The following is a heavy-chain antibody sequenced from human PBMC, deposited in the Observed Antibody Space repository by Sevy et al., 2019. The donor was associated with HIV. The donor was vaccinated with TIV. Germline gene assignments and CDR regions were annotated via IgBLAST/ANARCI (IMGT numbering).Heavy chain of an antibody. Sequence: GGSLRLSCAASGFTFSSYSMNWVRQAPGKGLEWVSSISSSSSYIYYADSVKGRFTISRDNAKNSLYLQMNSLRAEDTAVYYRARGGSFYYYDSSGYDAFDIWGQGTMVTVSS. CDR1: GFTFSSYS. V-gene: IGHV3-21*01. J-gene: IGHJ3*02. D-gene: IGHD3-22*01. CDR2: ISSSSSYI. CDR3: ARGGSFYYYDSSGYDAFDI.